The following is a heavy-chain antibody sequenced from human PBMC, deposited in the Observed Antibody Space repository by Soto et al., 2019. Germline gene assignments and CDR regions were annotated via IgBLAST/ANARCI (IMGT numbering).Heavy chain of an antibody. V-gene: IGHV1-18*01. CDR2: ISAYNGNT. D-gene: IGHD6-19*01. Sequence: QVQLVQSGAEVKKPGASVKVSCKASGYSFSGYGITWVRQAPGQGLEWMGWISAYNGNTNYAQKFQGRVTMTTDTSTTTAYMELRSLRSDDTAVYYCARDQGGWRSQAPFDYWGQGTLVTVSS. J-gene: IGHJ4*02. CDR3: ARDQGGWRSQAPFDY. CDR1: GYSFSGYG.